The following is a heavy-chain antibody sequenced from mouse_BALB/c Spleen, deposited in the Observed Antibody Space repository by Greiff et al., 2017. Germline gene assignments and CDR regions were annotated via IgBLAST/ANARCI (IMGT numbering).Heavy chain of an antibody. Sequence: EVQLQESGAELVKPGASVKLSCTASGFNIKDTYMHWVKQRPEQGLEWIGRIDPANGNTKYDPKFQGKATITADTSSNTAYLQLSSLTSEDTAVYYCARRITTVGYYFDYWGKGTTLTVSS. D-gene: IGHD1-1*01. CDR3: ARRITTVGYYFDY. CDR2: IDPANGNT. J-gene: IGHJ2*01. CDR1: GFNIKDTY. V-gene: IGHV14-3*02.